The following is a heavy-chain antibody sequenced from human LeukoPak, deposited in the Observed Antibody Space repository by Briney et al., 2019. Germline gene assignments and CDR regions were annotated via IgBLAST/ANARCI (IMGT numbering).Heavy chain of an antibody. Sequence: GGSLRLSCTASGFSLSSYWMTWVRQAPGKGLEWVGDIKQDGSDIQYVDSVKGRFTISRDNAKNTLYLQMNSLRAEDTAVYYCARDTMVRGVTGRGQSDHWGQGTMVTVSS. J-gene: IGHJ4*02. D-gene: IGHD3-10*01. V-gene: IGHV3-7*01. CDR2: IKQDGSDI. CDR1: GFSLSSYW. CDR3: ARDTMVRGVTGRGQSDH.